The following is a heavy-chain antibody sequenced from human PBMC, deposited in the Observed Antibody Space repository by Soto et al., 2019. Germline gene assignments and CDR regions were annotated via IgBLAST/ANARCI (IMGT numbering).Heavy chain of an antibody. Sequence: SETLSLTCSVSNGSVSSGTYSWSWVRQPPGKGLEWIGYIYYSGTTYYTPSLKSRLTMSMDRANDHFSLNLTSVTAADTAVYFCARGHYYYGMDVWGQGITVTVSS. CDR2: IYYSGTT. CDR3: ARGHYYYGMDV. CDR1: NGSVSSGTYS. J-gene: IGHJ6*02. V-gene: IGHV4-30-2*01.